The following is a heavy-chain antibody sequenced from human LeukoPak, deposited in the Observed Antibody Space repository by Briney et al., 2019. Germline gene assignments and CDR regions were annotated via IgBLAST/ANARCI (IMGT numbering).Heavy chain of an antibody. CDR3: ATSYYYGSGSYRLLDY. Sequence: ASVKVSCKVSGYTLTELSMHWVRQAPGKGLEWIGGFDPEDGETIYAQKFQGRVTMTEDTSTDTAYMELSSLRSEDTAVYYCATSYYYGSGSYRLLDYWGQGTLVTVSS. V-gene: IGHV1-24*01. CDR1: GYTLTELS. CDR2: FDPEDGET. J-gene: IGHJ4*02. D-gene: IGHD3-10*01.